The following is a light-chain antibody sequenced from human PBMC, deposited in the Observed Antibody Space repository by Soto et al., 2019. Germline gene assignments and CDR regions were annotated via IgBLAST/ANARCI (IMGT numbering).Light chain of an antibody. CDR2: DAS. CDR3: QQYGSSPPIT. J-gene: IGKJ5*01. CDR1: QSVSSY. V-gene: IGKV3-20*01. Sequence: EIVLTQSPATLSLSPGXXATXXCXASQSVSSYLAWYQQKPGQAPRLLIYDASSRATGIPDRFSGSGSGTDFTLTISRLEPEDSAVYYCQQYGSSPPITFGQGTRLEIK.